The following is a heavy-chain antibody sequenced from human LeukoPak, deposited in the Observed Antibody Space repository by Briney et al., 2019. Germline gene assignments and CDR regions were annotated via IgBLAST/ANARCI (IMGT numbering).Heavy chain of an antibody. V-gene: IGHV3-64*05. CDR1: RFAPSGFA. Sequence: GGSLRLSCAASRFAPSGFAMQWGCQAPGKGLEYVSAISRNGGSTYYADSVKGRFTISRHNSKNTLYFQMCSRRAEDTAVYYGVNERCGYYDYWGQGTLVTVSS. J-gene: IGHJ4*02. CDR3: VNERCGYYDY. CDR2: ISRNGGST. D-gene: IGHD4-17*01.